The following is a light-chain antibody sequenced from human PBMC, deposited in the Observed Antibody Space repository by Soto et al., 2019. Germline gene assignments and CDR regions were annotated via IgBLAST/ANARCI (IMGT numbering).Light chain of an antibody. V-gene: IGLV1-40*01. CDR2: GNT. CDR3: QSYDSSLSGWV. CDR1: SSNIGAGYD. Sequence: VLTQPPSVSGAPGQRVTISCTGSSSNIGAGYDVHWYQQLPGTAPKLLIYGNTNRPSGVPDRFSGSKSGTSASLAITGLQAEDEADYYCQSYDSSLSGWVFGGGTKLTVL. J-gene: IGLJ3*02.